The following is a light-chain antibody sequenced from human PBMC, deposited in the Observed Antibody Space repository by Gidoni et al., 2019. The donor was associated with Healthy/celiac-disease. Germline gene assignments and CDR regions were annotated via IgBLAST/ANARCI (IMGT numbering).Light chain of an antibody. CDR2: DAS. Sequence: EIVLKQSPATLSLSPGEIATLSCRASQSVSSYLAWYQQKPGQAPRLLIYDASNRATGIPARFSGSGSGTDFTLTISSLEPEDFAVYYCQQRSNWPLTFXGXTKVEIK. V-gene: IGKV3-11*01. CDR3: QQRSNWPLT. CDR1: QSVSSY. J-gene: IGKJ4*01.